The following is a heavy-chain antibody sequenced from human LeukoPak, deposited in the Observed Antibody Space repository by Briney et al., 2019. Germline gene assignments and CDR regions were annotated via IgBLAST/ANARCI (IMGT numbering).Heavy chain of an antibody. CDR1: GFTFSSYW. Sequence: QTGGCLRLSCAASGFTFSSYWMSWVRQAPGKGLEWVANIKQDGSEKYYVDSVKGRFTISRDNAKNSLYLQMNSLRSDDTAVYYCARDVSDSWSFSKYYYMDVWGKGTTVTVSS. D-gene: IGHD3-3*01. J-gene: IGHJ6*03. CDR3: ARDVSDSWSFSKYYYMDV. V-gene: IGHV3-7*03. CDR2: IKQDGSEK.